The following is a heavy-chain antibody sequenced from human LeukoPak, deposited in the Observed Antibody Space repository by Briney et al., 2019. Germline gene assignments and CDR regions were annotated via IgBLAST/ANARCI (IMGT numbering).Heavy chain of an antibody. J-gene: IGHJ4*02. Sequence: PGGSLRLSCAASGFTFSTYAMSWVRQAPGKGLEWVAVIWYDGSNKYYADSVKGRFTISRDNSKNTLYLQMNSLRAEDTAVYYCAKGSFDWLFDYWGQGTLVTVSS. D-gene: IGHD3-9*01. CDR1: GFTFSTYA. V-gene: IGHV3-33*06. CDR3: AKGSFDWLFDY. CDR2: IWYDGSNK.